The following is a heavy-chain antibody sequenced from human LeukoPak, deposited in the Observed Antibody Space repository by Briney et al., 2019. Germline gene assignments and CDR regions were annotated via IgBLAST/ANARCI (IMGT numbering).Heavy chain of an antibody. CDR3: ARERLVGATITGLFDP. CDR2: INPSGGST. Sequence: WASVKVSCKASGYTFTSYYMHWVRQAPGQGLEWMGIINPSGGSTSYAQKFQGRVTMTRDMSTSTVYMELSSLRSEDTAVYYCARERLVGATITGLFDPWGQETLVTVSS. D-gene: IGHD1-26*01. J-gene: IGHJ5*02. CDR1: GYTFTSYY. V-gene: IGHV1-46*01.